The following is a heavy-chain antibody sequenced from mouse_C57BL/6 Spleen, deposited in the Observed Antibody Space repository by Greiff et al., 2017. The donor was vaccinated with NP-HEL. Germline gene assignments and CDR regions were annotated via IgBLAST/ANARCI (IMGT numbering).Heavy chain of an antibody. D-gene: IGHD1-1*01. CDR1: GYTFTSYW. CDR2: INPSSGST. J-gene: IGHJ1*03. CDR3: ARSDYGTLDYWYCDV. V-gene: IGHV1-7*01. Sequence: VQLQQSGADLAKPGASVKLSCKASGYTFTSYWMHWVKQRPGQGLAWIGYINPSSGSTKYNQKFQDKATLTADKSSSTAYMQLSSLTYEDSAVYYCARSDYGTLDYWYCDVWGTGTTVTVSS.